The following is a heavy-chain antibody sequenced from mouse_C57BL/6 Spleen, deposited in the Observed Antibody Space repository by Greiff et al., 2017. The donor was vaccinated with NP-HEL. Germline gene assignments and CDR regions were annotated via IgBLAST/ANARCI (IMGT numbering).Heavy chain of an antibody. Sequence: EVKLEESGGGLVKPGGSLKLSCAASGFTFSDYGMHWVRQAPEKGLEWVAYISSGSSTIYYADTVKGRFTISRDNAKHTLFLQMTSLGSEDTAMYYCARENWESSWFAYWGQGTLVTVSA. CDR2: ISSGSSTI. CDR1: GFTFSDYG. CDR3: ARENWESSWFAY. V-gene: IGHV5-17*01. D-gene: IGHD4-1*01. J-gene: IGHJ3*01.